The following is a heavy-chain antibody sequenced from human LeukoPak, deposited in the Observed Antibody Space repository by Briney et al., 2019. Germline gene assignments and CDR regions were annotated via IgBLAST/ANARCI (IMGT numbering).Heavy chain of an antibody. J-gene: IGHJ4*02. Sequence: SETLSLTCAVYGGSFSGYYWSWIRQPPGKGLEWIGEINHSGSTNYIPSLKSRVTISVDTSKNQFSLKLSSVTAADTAVYYCASYLYGNLDYWGQGTLVTVSS. V-gene: IGHV4-34*01. CDR1: GGSFSGYY. CDR2: INHSGST. D-gene: IGHD2-2*02. CDR3: ASYLYGNLDY.